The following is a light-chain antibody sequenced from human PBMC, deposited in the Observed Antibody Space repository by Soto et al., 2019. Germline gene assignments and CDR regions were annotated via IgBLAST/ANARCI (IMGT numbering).Light chain of an antibody. Sequence: QSALTQPASVSGSPGQSITISCTGTSSDVGGYNYVSWYQQHPGKDPKLMIYEVSNRPSGVSNRFSGSKSGNTASLTISGRQAEDEADYYCSSYTSSSIDYVFGTGTKLTVL. CDR3: SSYTSSSIDYV. V-gene: IGLV2-14*01. CDR1: SSDVGGYNY. CDR2: EVS. J-gene: IGLJ1*01.